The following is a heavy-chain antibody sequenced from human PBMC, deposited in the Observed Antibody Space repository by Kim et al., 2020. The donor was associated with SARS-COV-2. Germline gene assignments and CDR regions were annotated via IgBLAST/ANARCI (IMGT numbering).Heavy chain of an antibody. D-gene: IGHD4-17*01. V-gene: IGHV3-23*03. J-gene: IGHJ4*02. CDR2: IYSGGSST. Sequence: GGSLRLSCAASGFTFSSYAMSWVRQAPGKGLEWVSVIYSGGSSTYYADSVKGRFTISRDNSKNTLYLQMNSLRAEDTAVYYCASVGGDYEDDYWGQGTLVTVSS. CDR1: GFTFSSYA. CDR3: ASVGGDYEDDY.